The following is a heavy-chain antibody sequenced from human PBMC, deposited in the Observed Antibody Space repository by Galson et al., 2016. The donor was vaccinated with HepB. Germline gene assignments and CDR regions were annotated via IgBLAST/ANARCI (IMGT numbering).Heavy chain of an antibody. CDR1: GYNFINYW. Sequence: SGAEVKKPGESLKISCTGSGYNFINYWIGWVRQMPGKGLEWMGIIYPDDSDTRYRPSFQGQVTISADTSSRTAYLQWSSLQASDTAMYYCARLTFGDTGVDYWGQGTLVTVSP. CDR2: IYPDDSDT. D-gene: IGHD2-21*02. CDR3: ARLTFGDTGVDY. J-gene: IGHJ4*02. V-gene: IGHV5-51*01.